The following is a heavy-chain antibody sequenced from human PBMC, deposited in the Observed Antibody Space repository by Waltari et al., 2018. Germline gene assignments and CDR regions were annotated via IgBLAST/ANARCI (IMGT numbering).Heavy chain of an antibody. CDR1: GFSFRSYG. CDR3: VKTVVGSFIFDY. CDR2: ISDNGRST. Sequence: EVQLVESGGGLVQPGGSLVRSCSASGFSFRSYGMHWVRQAPGKGLEYVAGISDNGRSTYYANSVKDRFSISRDNSKNTLYIQMSSLRSEDTAIYYCVKTVVGSFIFDYWGQGTLVTVSS. D-gene: IGHD1-26*01. J-gene: IGHJ4*02. V-gene: IGHV3-64D*06.